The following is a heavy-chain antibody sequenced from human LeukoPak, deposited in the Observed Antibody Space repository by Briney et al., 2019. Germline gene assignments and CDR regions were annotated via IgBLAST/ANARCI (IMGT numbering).Heavy chain of an antibody. Sequence: GGSLRLSCAASGFIFSTYGMTWFRQAPGRGLEWVSGISGSGLNTYYADSVKGRFTSSRDNSKNMLYLQMNSLRAEDTAVYYCAKGAGQWLVPSEYFQYWGQGTLVTVSS. CDR1: GFIFSTYG. CDR3: AKGAGQWLVPSEYFQY. CDR2: ISGSGLNT. D-gene: IGHD6-19*01. J-gene: IGHJ1*01. V-gene: IGHV3-23*01.